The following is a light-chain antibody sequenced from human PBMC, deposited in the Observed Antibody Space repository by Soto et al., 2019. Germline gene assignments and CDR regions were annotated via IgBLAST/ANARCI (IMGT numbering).Light chain of an antibody. Sequence: QSVLTQPPSVSGAPGQRVTISCTGSSSNIGAGYDVHWCQQLPGTAPKLLIYGNSNRPAGVPDRFSGSKSGTSASLAITGLQAEDEADYYCQSYDSSLSGWVFGGGTKVTV. J-gene: IGLJ3*02. V-gene: IGLV1-40*01. CDR3: QSYDSSLSGWV. CDR1: SSNIGAGYD. CDR2: GNS.